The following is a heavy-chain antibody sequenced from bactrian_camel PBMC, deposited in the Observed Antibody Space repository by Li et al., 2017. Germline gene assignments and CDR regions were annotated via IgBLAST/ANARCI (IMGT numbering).Heavy chain of an antibody. D-gene: IGHD1*01. Sequence: VQLVESGGGSVQTGGSLKLSCAASADAGTRLCMGWFRQVPGKGREEVAGIASDGESTYAASVKGGFTISKDNAKNILYLQVNNLQPMDTATYFCAAEGPLDQC. J-gene: IGHJ3*01. CDR1: ADAGTRLC. CDR3: AAEGPLDQC. V-gene: IGHV3S53*01. CDR2: IASDGES.